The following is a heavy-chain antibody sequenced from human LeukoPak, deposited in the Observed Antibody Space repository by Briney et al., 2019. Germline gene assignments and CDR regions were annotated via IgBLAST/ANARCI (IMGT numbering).Heavy chain of an antibody. CDR3: ARVVYSHYWPEGMDV. V-gene: IGHV4-59*01. J-gene: IGHJ6*02. Sequence: SETLSLTCTVSGGSISSYYWSWIRQPPGKGLEWIGYICNSETTNYNPSLESRVTISEDTSKNQFSLMLTSVTAADTAVYYCARVVYSHYWPEGMDVWGQGTTVTVSS. CDR2: ICNSETT. CDR1: GGSISSYY. D-gene: IGHD4-11*01.